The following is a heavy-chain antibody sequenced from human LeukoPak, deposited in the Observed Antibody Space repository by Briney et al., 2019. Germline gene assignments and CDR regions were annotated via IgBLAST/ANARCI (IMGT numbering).Heavy chain of an antibody. CDR3: ARDQVLRFLEWPTPFDY. J-gene: IGHJ4*02. CDR1: GYTLTELS. CDR2: FDPEDGET. Sequence: ASVKVSCKVSGYTLTELSMHWVRQAPGKGLEWMGGFDPEDGETIYAQKFQGRVTMTEDTSTDTAYMELSSLRSEDTAVYYCARDQVLRFLEWPTPFDYWGQGTLVTVSS. V-gene: IGHV1-24*01. D-gene: IGHD3-3*01.